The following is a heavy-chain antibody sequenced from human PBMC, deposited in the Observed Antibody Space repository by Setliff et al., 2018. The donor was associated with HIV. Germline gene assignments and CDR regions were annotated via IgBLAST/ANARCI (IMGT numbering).Heavy chain of an antibody. V-gene: IGHV3-23*01. CDR2: ISASGGSI. Sequence: GGSLRLSCAASGFTFSSYAMSWVRQAPGKGLEWVSGISASGGSIYYADSVKGRFTISRDNSKNTLYLQMISLRAEDTAIYYCAKDQVGYSYGHYYYYMDVWGKGTTVTVSS. CDR3: AKDQVGYSYGHYYYYMDV. D-gene: IGHD5-18*01. J-gene: IGHJ6*03. CDR1: GFTFSSYA.